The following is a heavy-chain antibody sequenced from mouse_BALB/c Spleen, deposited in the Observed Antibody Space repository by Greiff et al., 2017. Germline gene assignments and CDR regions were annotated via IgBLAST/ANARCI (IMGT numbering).Heavy chain of an antibody. CDR2: IWRGGST. CDR1: GFSLTSYG. J-gene: IGHJ3*01. V-gene: IGHV2-5-1*01. D-gene: IGHD2-1*01. Sequence: VQLHQSGPSLVQPSQSLSITCTVSGFSLTSYGVHWVRQSPGKGLEWLGVIWRGGSTDYNAAFMSRLSITKDNSKSQVFFKMNSLQADDTAIYYCAKKDGNYVGLFAYWGQGTLVTVSA. CDR3: AKKDGNYVGLFAY.